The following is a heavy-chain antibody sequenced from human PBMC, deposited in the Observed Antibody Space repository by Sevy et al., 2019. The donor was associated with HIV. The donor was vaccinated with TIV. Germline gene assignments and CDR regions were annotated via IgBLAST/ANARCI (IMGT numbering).Heavy chain of an antibody. V-gene: IGHV2-5*01. J-gene: IGHJ3*02. Sequence: SGPTLVKPTQTLTLTCTFSGFSLSTSGGGVGWIRQPPGKALERLALIFWNDDKRDSPSLKHQLTITKDTSKNQVDLKMTNMAPVDTATYYCAHRRGCGGRHDAFDIWGQGTMVTVSS. CDR2: IFWNDDK. CDR1: GFSLSTSGGG. CDR3: AHRRGCGGRHDAFDI. D-gene: IGHD2-21*01.